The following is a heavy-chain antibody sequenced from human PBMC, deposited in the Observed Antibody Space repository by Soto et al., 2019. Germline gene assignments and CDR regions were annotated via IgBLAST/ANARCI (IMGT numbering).Heavy chain of an antibody. J-gene: IGHJ6*02. Sequence: EVQLVESGGGLVKPGGSLRLSCAASGFTFSNAWMSWVRQAPGKGLEWVGRIKSKTDGGTTDYAAPVKGRFTISRDDSKNTLYLQMNSLKTEDTAVYYCTTDHGGGWYYYYYGMDVWGQGTTVTVSS. CDR1: GFTFSNAW. CDR2: IKSKTDGGTT. D-gene: IGHD2-15*01. V-gene: IGHV3-15*01. CDR3: TTDHGGGWYYYYYGMDV.